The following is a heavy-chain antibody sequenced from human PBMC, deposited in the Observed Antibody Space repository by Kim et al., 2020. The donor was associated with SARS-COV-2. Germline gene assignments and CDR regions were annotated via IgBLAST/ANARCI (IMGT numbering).Heavy chain of an antibody. J-gene: IGHJ4*02. D-gene: IGHD3-3*01. CDR3: ARRGIDFWSGYPFDY. V-gene: IGHV3-48*02. Sequence: GGSLRLSCAASGFTFSSYSMNWVRQAPGKGLEWVSYISSSSSTIYYADSVKGRFTISRDNAKNSLYLQMNSLRDEDTAVYYCARRGIDFWSGYPFDYWGQGTLVTVSS. CDR2: ISSSSSTI. CDR1: GFTFSSYS.